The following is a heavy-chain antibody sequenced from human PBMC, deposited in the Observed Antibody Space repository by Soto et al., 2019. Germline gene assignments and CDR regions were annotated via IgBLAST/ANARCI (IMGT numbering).Heavy chain of an antibody. J-gene: IGHJ3*02. CDR1: GFSVSSYA. D-gene: IGHD2-2*03. CDR3: ARVDIVLVPAAIAAFDI. Sequence: WSLGLACAACGFSVSSYAMHGVRQAPGKGLEWVAVISYDGSNKYYADSVKGRFTISRDNFKNTLYLQMNSLRAEDTAVYYCARVDIVLVPAAIAAFDIWGQGTMVTVSS. CDR2: ISYDGSNK. V-gene: IGHV3-30-3*01.